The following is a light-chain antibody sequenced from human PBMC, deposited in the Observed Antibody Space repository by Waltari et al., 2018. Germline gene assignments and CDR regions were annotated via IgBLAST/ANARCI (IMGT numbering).Light chain of an antibody. CDR3: SSYTISSSCV. Sequence: QSVLTQPASVSGSPGQSITISCTGTSRDVGSYDPVSWYQQHPGKAPKLMIYDVSKRPSGVSSRFSGSKSANTASLTISGLQAEDEADYYCSSYTISSSCVFGGGTKLTVL. CDR1: SRDVGSYDP. CDR2: DVS. V-gene: IGLV2-14*01. J-gene: IGLJ3*02.